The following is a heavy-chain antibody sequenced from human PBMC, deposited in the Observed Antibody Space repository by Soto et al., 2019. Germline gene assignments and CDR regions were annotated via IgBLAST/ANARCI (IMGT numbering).Heavy chain of an antibody. CDR2: INPNSGGT. CDR1: GYTFTGYY. V-gene: IGHV1-2*04. J-gene: IGHJ6*02. D-gene: IGHD6-13*01. CDR3: AKGMAAAGTARGMDV. Sequence: QVQLVQSGAEVKKPGALVKVSCKASGYTFTGYYMHWVRQAPGQGLEWMGWINPNSGGTNYAQKFQGWVTMTRDTSISTAYMELSRLRSDDTAVYYCAKGMAAAGTARGMDVWGQGTTVTVSS.